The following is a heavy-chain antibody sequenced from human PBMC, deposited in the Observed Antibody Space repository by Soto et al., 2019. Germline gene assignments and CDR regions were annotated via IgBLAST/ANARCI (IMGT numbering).Heavy chain of an antibody. CDR2: INPSGGAT. CDR1: GYTFINFF. CDR3: ATQFHHCGGNCYRGPYFGMDV. D-gene: IGHD2-21*02. J-gene: IGHJ6*02. V-gene: IGHV1-2*02. Sequence: ASVKVSCKASGYTFINFFIHWVRQAPGQGLEWVGIINPSGGATTYPQKFQGRVTMTRDTSISTAYMELSKLISDDTAVYYCATQFHHCGGNCYRGPYFGMDVCGQGTAVTVSS.